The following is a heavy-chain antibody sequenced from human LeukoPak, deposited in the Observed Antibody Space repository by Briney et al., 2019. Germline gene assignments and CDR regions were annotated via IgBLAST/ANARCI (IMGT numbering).Heavy chain of an antibody. Sequence: GGSLRVSCAASGFTFSDAWMNWVRQAPGKGVEWVGRIKSKTDGGTLDYAAPVKGRFTISRDDSKNTLDLQMNSLKTEDTAVYYCASWPVGWYGEDSWGQGTLVTVSS. D-gene: IGHD6-19*01. V-gene: IGHV3-15*01. CDR3: ASWPVGWYGEDS. CDR1: GFTFSDAW. CDR2: IKSKTDGGTL. J-gene: IGHJ4*02.